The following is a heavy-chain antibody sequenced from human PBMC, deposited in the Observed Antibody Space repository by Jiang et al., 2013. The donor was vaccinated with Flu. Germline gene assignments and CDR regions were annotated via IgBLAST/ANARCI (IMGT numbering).Heavy chain of an antibody. CDR1: GGSIRRSSYL. V-gene: IGHV4-39*02. CDR2: LYYTGRT. CDR3: ARRRNIESSDFWSFSDVSDFDS. J-gene: IGHJ4*02. Sequence: GSGLVKPSETLSLSCSVSGGSIRRSSYLWSWIRQPPGKGLEWVGSLYYTGRTYYNPSLKSRVTVFEDTSKSDFSLNLTSVTAADTAVYYCARRRNIESSDFWSFSDVSDFDSWGQGTLVTVSS. D-gene: IGHD3/OR15-3a*01.